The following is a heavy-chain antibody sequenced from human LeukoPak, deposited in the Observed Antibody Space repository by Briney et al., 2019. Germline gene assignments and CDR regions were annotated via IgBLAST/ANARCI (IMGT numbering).Heavy chain of an antibody. CDR3: ARDSRSAFDI. V-gene: IGHV3-NL1*01. D-gene: IGHD1-26*01. CDR1: GFTFSSYG. CDR2: IYSGGST. J-gene: IGHJ3*02. Sequence: GGSLRLSCAASGFTFSSYGMHWVRQAPGKGLEWVSVIYSGGSTYYADSVKGRFTISRDNAKNSLYLQMNSLRAEDTAVYYCARDSRSAFDIWGQGTMVTVSS.